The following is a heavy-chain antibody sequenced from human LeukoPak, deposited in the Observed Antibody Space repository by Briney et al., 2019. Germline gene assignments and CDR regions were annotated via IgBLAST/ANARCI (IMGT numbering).Heavy chain of an antibody. J-gene: IGHJ3*02. D-gene: IGHD6-19*01. CDR2: INSDGSST. CDR1: GFTFSSYW. Sequence: GGSLRLSCAASGFTFSSYWVHWVRQAPGKGLVWVSRINSDGSSTSYADSVKGRFTISRDNAKNTLYLQMNSLRAEDTAVYYCARAQYSSGWYEDDAFDIWGQGTMVTVSS. V-gene: IGHV3-74*01. CDR3: ARAQYSSGWYEDDAFDI.